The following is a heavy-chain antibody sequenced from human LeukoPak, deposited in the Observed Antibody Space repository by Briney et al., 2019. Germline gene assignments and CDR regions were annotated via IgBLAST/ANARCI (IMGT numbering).Heavy chain of an antibody. CDR2: ISWDGGSI. CDR3: AKDGIVYGELDY. D-gene: IGHD4-17*01. J-gene: IGHJ4*02. CDR1: GFTFDDYT. Sequence: GGSLRLSCAASGFTFDDYTMHWVRQAPGKGLEWVSLISWDGGSIGYADSVKGRFTISRDNAKNSLYLQMNSLRAEDTALYYCAKDGIVYGELDYWGQGTLVTVSS. V-gene: IGHV3-43*01.